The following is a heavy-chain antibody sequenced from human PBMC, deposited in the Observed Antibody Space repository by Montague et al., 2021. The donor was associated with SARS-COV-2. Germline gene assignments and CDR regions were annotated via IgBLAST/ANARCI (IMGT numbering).Heavy chain of an antibody. CDR3: ARILVAAAGSPFDP. CDR2: IDWDDDK. CDR1: GFSLSASGMC. Sequence: PALVKPTQTLTPTCTFSGFSLSASGMCVSWIRQPPGKALEWLARIDWDDDKYYSTSLKTRLTISKDTSKSQVVLTMTNRDPGDTATYYCARILVAAAGSPFDPWGQGTLVTVSS. D-gene: IGHD6-13*01. J-gene: IGHJ5*02. V-gene: IGHV2-70*11.